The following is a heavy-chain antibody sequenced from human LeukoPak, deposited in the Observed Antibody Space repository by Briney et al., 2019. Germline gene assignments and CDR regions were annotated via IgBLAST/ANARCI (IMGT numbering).Heavy chain of an antibody. Sequence: ASVKVSCKTSGGSFRSYAISWVRQAPGQGLERMGNIIPMSGTTKYAQQFQDKVTITADKSTSTAYMELSSLRFEDTAVYYCARDAGGTGGGYWGQGTLVTV. D-gene: IGHD3/OR15-3a*01. CDR2: IIPMSGTT. J-gene: IGHJ4*02. CDR1: GGSFRSYA. V-gene: IGHV1-69*06. CDR3: ARDAGGTGGGY.